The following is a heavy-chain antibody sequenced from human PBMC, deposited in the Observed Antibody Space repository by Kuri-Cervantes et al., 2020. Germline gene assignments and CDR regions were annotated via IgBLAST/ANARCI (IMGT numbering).Heavy chain of an antibody. CDR2: IKSKTDGGTT. J-gene: IGHJ2*01. CDR3: TTVIDIVVVPAAMRGYWYFDL. CDR1: GFTFNTYS. V-gene: IGHV3-15*01. Sequence: GGSLRLSCAASGFTFNTYSMSWVRQAPGKGLEWVGRIKSKTDGGTTDYAAPVKGRFTISRDDSKNTLYLQMNSLKTEDTAVYYCTTVIDIVVVPAAMRGYWYFDLWGRGTLVTVSS. D-gene: IGHD2-2*01.